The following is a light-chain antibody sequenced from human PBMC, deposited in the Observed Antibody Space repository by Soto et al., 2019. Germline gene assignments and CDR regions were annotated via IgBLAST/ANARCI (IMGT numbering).Light chain of an antibody. CDR1: QSISSY. CDR3: QQSYSTPWT. J-gene: IGKJ1*01. CDR2: AAS. Sequence: DIQMTQSPSSLSASVGDRVTITCRASQSISSYLNWYQQKPGKAPKLLIYAASSLQSGVPSRFSGSGSGTVFTLTISSRQPEDFATYYCQQSYSTPWTFGQGTKVEIK. V-gene: IGKV1-39*01.